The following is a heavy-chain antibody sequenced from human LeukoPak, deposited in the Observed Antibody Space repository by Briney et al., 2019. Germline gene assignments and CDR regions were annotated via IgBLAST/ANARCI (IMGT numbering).Heavy chain of an antibody. J-gene: IGHJ4*02. CDR2: LGHEGTNK. Sequence: GGSLRLSCAASGFTFSSFGTHWVRQAPGKGLAWVAFLGHEGTNKYYAESVKGRFTISRDDSKNTLFLQMDSLRPEDTAVYYCAKDGHWTFDYWGQGTLVTVSS. V-gene: IGHV3-30*02. CDR3: AKDGHWTFDY. D-gene: IGHD1-1*01. CDR1: GFTFSSFG.